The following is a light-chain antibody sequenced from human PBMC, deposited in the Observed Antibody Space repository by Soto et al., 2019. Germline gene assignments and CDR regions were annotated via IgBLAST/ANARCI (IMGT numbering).Light chain of an antibody. CDR1: QSVSSSY. CDR2: GAS. V-gene: IGKV3-20*01. J-gene: IGKJ2*01. CDR3: QQYGSSPPIT. Sequence: EIVLTQSPGTLSLSPGERATLSCRASQSVSSSYLAWYQQKPGQAPRLLIYGASSSATGIPDRLSGSGSGTDFTLTISRLEPEDFAVYYCQQYGSSPPITFGQGTKLEIK.